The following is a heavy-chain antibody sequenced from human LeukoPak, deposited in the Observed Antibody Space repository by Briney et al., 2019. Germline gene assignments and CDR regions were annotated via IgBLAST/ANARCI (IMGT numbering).Heavy chain of an antibody. CDR3: AKGRNQWELLPEFDY. V-gene: IGHV3-23*01. J-gene: IGHJ4*02. CDR1: GFTFSSYA. D-gene: IGHD1-26*01. Sequence: GGSLRLSCAASGFTFSSYAMSWVRQAPGKGLGWVSAISGSGGSTYYADSVKGRFTISRDNSKNTLYLQTNSLRAEDTAVYYCAKGRNQWELLPEFDYWGQGTLVTVSS. CDR2: ISGSGGST.